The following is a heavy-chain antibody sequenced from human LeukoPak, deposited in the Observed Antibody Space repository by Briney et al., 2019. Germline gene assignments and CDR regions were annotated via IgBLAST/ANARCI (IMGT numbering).Heavy chain of an antibody. CDR1: GYTFTSYD. V-gene: IGHV1-8*01. CDR3: ATGDMIALY. CDR2: MNPNSGNS. J-gene: IGHJ4*02. Sequence: ASVKVSCKASGYTFTSYDINWVRQATGQGLEWMGWMNPNSGNSGSAQKFQDRVTMTRDTSISTAYMELSSLRSEDTAVYYCATGDMIALYWGQGTLVTVSS. D-gene: IGHD3-22*01.